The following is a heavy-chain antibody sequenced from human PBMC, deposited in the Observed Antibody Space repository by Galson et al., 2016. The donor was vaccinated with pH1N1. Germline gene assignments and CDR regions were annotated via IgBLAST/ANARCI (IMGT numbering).Heavy chain of an antibody. CDR2: IDPSGGGT. CDR1: GYTFTTSY. D-gene: IGHD1-26*01. CDR3: TRDLGRLRDY. Sequence: SVKVSCKASGYTFTTSYIHWVRQAPGEGLEWMGVIDPSGGGTTYAQKFQARVTMTRDTSTSTVYVEVYSLKSEDTAVYYCTRDLGRLRDYWGQGTLVTVSS. J-gene: IGHJ4*02. V-gene: IGHV1-46*03.